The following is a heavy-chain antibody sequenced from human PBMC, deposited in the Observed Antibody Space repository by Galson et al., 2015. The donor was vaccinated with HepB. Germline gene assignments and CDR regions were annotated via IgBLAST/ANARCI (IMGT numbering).Heavy chain of an antibody. CDR1: GGTFSSYA. Sequence: SVKVSCKASGGTFSSYAISWVRQAPGQGLEWMGGIIPILGTANYAQKFQGRVTITADKSTSTAYMELSSLRSEDTAVYYCARSQTWGYNWDLFYFDYWGQGTLVTVSS. CDR2: IIPILGTA. CDR3: ARSQTWGYNWDLFYFDY. V-gene: IGHV1-69*10. J-gene: IGHJ4*02. D-gene: IGHD1-20*01.